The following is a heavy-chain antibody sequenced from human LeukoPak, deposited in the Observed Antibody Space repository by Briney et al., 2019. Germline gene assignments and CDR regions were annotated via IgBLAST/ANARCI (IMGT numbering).Heavy chain of an antibody. CDR2: ISAYNGNT. D-gene: IGHD3-10*01. CDR3: ARDGSGTYYPAGVGWFDP. Sequence: ASVKVSCKASGYTFTSYGISWVRQAPGQGLEWMGWISAYNGNTNYAQKLQGRVTMTTDTSTNTAYMELMGLTSDDTAVYYCARDGSGTYYPAGVGWFDPWGQGTLVTVSS. V-gene: IGHV1-18*01. J-gene: IGHJ5*02. CDR1: GYTFTSYG.